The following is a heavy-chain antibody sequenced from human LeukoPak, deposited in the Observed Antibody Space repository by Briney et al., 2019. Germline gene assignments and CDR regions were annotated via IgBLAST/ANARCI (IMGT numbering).Heavy chain of an antibody. CDR2: MFYSGTT. CDR1: GGSISSSGKY. D-gene: IGHD2-21*02. J-gene: IGHJ4*02. CDR3: ARQVITGGCGGDCYGTIDY. Sequence: PSETLSLTCTVSGGSISSSGKYGAWIRQPPGKGLEWMGSMFYSGTTYYNPSLKSRVTISVDTSKNQFSLKLSSVTAADTAVYYCARQVITGGCGGDCYGTIDYWGQGTLVTVSS. V-gene: IGHV4-39*01.